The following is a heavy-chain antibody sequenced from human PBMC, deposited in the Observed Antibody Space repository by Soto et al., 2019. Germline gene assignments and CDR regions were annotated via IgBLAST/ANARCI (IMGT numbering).Heavy chain of an antibody. D-gene: IGHD6-19*01. CDR3: AREEAVAGDAFDI. J-gene: IGHJ3*02. V-gene: IGHV3-21*01. CDR2: ISSSSYI. CDR1: GFTFSSYS. Sequence: GGSLRLSCAASGFTFSSYSMNWVRQAPGKGLEWVSSISSSSYIYYADSVKGRFTISRDNAKNSLYLQMNSLRAEDTAVYYCAREEAVAGDAFDIWGQGTMVTVSS.